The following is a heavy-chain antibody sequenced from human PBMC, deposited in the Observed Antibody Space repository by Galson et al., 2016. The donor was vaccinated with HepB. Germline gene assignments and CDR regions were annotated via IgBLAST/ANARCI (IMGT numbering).Heavy chain of an antibody. CDR3: ARDRLWAPNAFDI. D-gene: IGHD1-26*01. Sequence: SLRLSCAASGFISSSYSMNWVRRAPGKGLEWVSYVSSSSSYIYYADSVKGRFTISRDNAKNSLYLQMNSLRDEDTAVYYCARDRLWAPNAFDIWGQGTMVTVSS. V-gene: IGHV3-48*02. J-gene: IGHJ3*02. CDR2: VSSSSSYI. CDR1: GFISSSYS.